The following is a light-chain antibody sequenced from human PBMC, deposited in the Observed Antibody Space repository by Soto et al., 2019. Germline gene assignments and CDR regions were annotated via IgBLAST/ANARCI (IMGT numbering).Light chain of an antibody. CDR2: KAS. V-gene: IGKV1-5*03. CDR3: QQYNSYSWT. CDR1: QSISSW. J-gene: IGKJ1*01. Sequence: DIQMTQSPSTLSASVGDRVTITCRASQSISSWLAWYQQKPGKAPKLLIYKASSLESGVPSRFSGSGSGTEFTLTISSLQPDDFAPYDGQQYNSYSWTFGQGTKVEIK.